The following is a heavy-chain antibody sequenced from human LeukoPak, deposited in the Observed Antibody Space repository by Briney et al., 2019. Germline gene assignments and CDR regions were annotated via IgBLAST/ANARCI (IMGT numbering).Heavy chain of an antibody. CDR3: ARGPYYDFWSGGNWFDP. V-gene: IGHV4-4*07. CDR1: GGSISSYY. J-gene: IGHJ5*02. D-gene: IGHD3-3*01. CDR2: IYTSGST. Sequence: PSETLSLTCTVSGGSISSYYWSWIRQPAGKGLEWIWRIYTSGSTNYNPSLKSRVTMSVDTSKNQFSLKLSPVTAADTAVYYCARGPYYDFWSGGNWFDPWGQGTLVTVSS.